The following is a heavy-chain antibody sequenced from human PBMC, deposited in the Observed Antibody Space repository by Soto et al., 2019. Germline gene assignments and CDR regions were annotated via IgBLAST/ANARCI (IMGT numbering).Heavy chain of an antibody. D-gene: IGHD3-10*01. CDR1: GGSISSGGYS. CDR2: IYHSGST. Sequence: SETLSLTCAVSGGSISSGGYSWSWIRQPPGKGLEWIGYIYHSGSTYYNPSPKSRVTISVDTSKNQFSLKLSSVTAADTAVYYCARDQSPYYSYNWFDPWGQGTLVTVSS. J-gene: IGHJ5*02. V-gene: IGHV4-30-2*01. CDR3: ARDQSPYYSYNWFDP.